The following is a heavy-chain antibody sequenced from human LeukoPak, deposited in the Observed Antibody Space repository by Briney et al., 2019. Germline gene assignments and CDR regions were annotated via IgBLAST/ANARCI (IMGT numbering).Heavy chain of an antibody. V-gene: IGHV3-30*02. J-gene: IGHJ4*02. CDR2: IRYDGSNK. CDR3: AKDLVVAGMGFFNY. CDR1: GFTFSSYG. D-gene: IGHD6-19*01. Sequence: GGSLRLSCAASGFTFSSYGLHWVRQSPGKGLEWVAFIRYDGSNKYYADSVKGRFTISRDNSKNTLFLVMNSLRAEDTAVYYCAKDLVVAGMGFFNYWGQGTLVTVSS.